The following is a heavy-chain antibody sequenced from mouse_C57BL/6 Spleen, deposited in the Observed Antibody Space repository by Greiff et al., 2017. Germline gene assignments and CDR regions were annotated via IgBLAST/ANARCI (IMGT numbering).Heavy chain of an antibody. CDR3: ARQGGNFDY. J-gene: IGHJ2*01. V-gene: IGHV1-22*01. D-gene: IGHD1-1*01. CDR1: GYTFTDYH. Sequence: EVQLQESGPELVKPGASVTMSCKASGYTFTDYHMHWVKQSHGKSLEWIGYINPNNGGTSYNQKFKGKDTLAVKKSSSTAYIELRSLTSDDSAVYDCARQGGNFDYWGQGTTLTVSS. CDR2: INPNNGGT.